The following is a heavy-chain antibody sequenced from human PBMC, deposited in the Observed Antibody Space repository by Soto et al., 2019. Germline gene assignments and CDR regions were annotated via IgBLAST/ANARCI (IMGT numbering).Heavy chain of an antibody. CDR3: AKGGYIYGLDP. CDR2: ISESGDNA. V-gene: IGHV3-23*01. CDR1: GFPFNTYA. Sequence: PGGSLRLSCAASGFPFNTYAMSWVRQAPGEGPEWVSAISESGDNAFYADSVQGRFTISRDNSYNILYLQMNSLRAEDTALYFCAKGGYIYGLDPWGQGTLVTVSS. J-gene: IGHJ5*02. D-gene: IGHD5-18*01.